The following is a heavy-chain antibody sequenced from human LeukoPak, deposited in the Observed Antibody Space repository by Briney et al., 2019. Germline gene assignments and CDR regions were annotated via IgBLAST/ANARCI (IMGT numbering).Heavy chain of an antibody. Sequence: GRSLRLSCTVSGFTFDDYAMHWVRHTPGKGLEWVSGITWNRDKIGYGDSVKGRFTISRDNAKNSLYLQMNSLRAEDTALYYCAKDIILGDGYNGGGAFDIWGQGTMVTVSS. J-gene: IGHJ3*02. V-gene: IGHV3-9*01. D-gene: IGHD5-24*01. CDR1: GFTFDDYA. CDR2: ITWNRDKI. CDR3: AKDIILGDGYNGGGAFDI.